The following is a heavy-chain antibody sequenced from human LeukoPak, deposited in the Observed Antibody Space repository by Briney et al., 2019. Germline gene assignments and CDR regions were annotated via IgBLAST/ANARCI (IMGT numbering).Heavy chain of an antibody. J-gene: IGHJ4*02. CDR3: ARPINYYFDY. CDR1: GGSFSGYY. Sequence: PSETLSLTCAVYGGSFSGYYWGWIRQPPGQGLEWIASIFYSGSTYYNPSLKSRVTISVDTSKNQFSLKLSSVTAADTAVYYCARPINYYFDYWGQGTLVTVSS. V-gene: IGHV4-34*12. D-gene: IGHD1-20*01. CDR2: IFYSGST.